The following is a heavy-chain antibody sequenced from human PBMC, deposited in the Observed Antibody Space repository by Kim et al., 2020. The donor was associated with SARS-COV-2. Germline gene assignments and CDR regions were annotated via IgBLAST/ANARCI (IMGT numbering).Heavy chain of an antibody. CDR2: R. D-gene: IGHD3-16*01. V-gene: IGHV3-74*01. J-gene: IGHJ4*02. Sequence: RSYDDPGKGRFAISRDNAKNPVHLQMSGLRAEDTAVYYCATGWHSQSLGYWGQGTHVTVSS. CDR3: ATGWHSQSLGY.